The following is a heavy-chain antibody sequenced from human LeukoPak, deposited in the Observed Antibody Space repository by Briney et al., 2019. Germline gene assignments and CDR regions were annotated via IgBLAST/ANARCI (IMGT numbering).Heavy chain of an antibody. CDR1: GGSISSSNYY. J-gene: IGHJ5*02. Sequence: SETPSLTCTVSGGSISSSNYYWGWIRQPPGKGLEYIASVYYSGNTYYNPSLKSRITISLDTSKNQFSLKLTSVTATDTAVYYCARGGGSSAYYSWFDPWGQGILVTVSS. D-gene: IGHD3-22*01. CDR2: VYYSGNT. V-gene: IGHV4-39*01. CDR3: ARGGGSSAYYSWFDP.